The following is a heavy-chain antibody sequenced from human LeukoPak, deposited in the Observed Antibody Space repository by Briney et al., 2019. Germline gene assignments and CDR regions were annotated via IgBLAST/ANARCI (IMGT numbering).Heavy chain of an antibody. CDR2: IYLRGNT. Sequence: PSGTLSLTCAISGGSISSSNWWTWVRQPPGKGLEWVGEIYLRGNTNYNPSLESRVTISVDESKTQLSLRLESVTAADTAVYFCARGTITTVTDSWGPGTLVTVSS. CDR1: GGSISSSNW. V-gene: IGHV4-4*02. CDR3: ARGTITTVTDS. D-gene: IGHD4-17*01. J-gene: IGHJ4*02.